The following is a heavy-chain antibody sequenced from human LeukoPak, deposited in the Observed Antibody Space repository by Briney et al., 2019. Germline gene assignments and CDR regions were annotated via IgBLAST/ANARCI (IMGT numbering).Heavy chain of an antibody. CDR3: AKDDGYCGGDCYSGVDY. CDR1: GYMLTNYY. V-gene: IGHV1-46*01. J-gene: IGHJ4*02. D-gene: IGHD2-21*02. Sequence: ASLKVSCXASGYMLTNYYMHWVRQAHRQGLEWMAVIKTSDGGTSYAQKFQGRVTVTRDTSTSTVYMKLSSLRSEDTAVYYCAKDDGYCGGDCYSGVDYWGQGTLVTVSS. CDR2: IKTSDGGT.